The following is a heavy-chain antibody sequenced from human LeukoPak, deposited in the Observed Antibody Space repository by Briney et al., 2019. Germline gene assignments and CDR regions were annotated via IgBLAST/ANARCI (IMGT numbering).Heavy chain of an antibody. D-gene: IGHD3-22*01. J-gene: IGHJ4*02. CDR1: GGSISSGGYY. V-gene: IGHV4-31*03. CDR2: IYYSGST. Sequence: SQTLSLTCTVSGGSISSGGYYWSWIRQHPGKGLEWIGYIYYSGSTYYNPSLKSRVTISVDTSKNQFSLKLSSVTAADTAVYYCARDGYDSSGYYYDWGQGTLVTVSS. CDR3: ARDGYDSSGYYYD.